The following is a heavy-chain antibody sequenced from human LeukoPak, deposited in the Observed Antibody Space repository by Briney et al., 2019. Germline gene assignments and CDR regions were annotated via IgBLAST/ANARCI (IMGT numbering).Heavy chain of an antibody. D-gene: IGHD4-17*01. V-gene: IGHV4-59*01. J-gene: IGHJ3*02. CDR1: GGSISSYY. CDR2: IYYSGST. CDR3: ASLYHDYGDSDALDI. Sequence: SETLSLTCTVSGGSISSYYWSWIRQPPGKGLEWIGYIYYSGSTNYNPSLKSRVTISVDTSKNQFSLKLSSVTAADTAVYYCASLYHDYGDSDALDIWGQGTMVTVSS.